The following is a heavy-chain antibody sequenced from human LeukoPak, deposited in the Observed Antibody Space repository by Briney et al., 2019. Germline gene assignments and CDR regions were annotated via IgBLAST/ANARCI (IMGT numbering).Heavy chain of an antibody. Sequence: SETLSLTCTVSGGSSSSYYWSWIRQPPGKGLEWIGYIYYSGSTHYNPSLKSRVTISVDTSKNQFSLKLSSVTAADTAVYYCARERVGYSYGYNYFDYWGQGTLVTVSS. J-gene: IGHJ4*02. CDR3: ARERVGYSYGYNYFDY. D-gene: IGHD5-18*01. CDR1: GGSSSSYY. CDR2: IYYSGST. V-gene: IGHV4-59*01.